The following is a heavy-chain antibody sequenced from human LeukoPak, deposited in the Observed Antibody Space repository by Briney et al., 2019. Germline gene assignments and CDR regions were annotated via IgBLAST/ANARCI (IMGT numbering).Heavy chain of an antibody. CDR2: INHSGST. V-gene: IGHV4-34*01. CDR3: AGRVGATTIDY. D-gene: IGHD1-26*01. CDR1: GGSFSGYY. J-gene: IGHJ4*02. Sequence: PSETLSLTCAVYGGSFSGYYWSWIRQPPGKGLEWIGEINHSGSTNYNPSLKSRVTISLDTSKNQFSLKLSSMTAADTAVYYCAGRVGATTIDYWGQGTLVTVSS.